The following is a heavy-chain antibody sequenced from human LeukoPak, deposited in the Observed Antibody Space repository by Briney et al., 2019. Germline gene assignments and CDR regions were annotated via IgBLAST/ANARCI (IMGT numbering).Heavy chain of an antibody. V-gene: IGHV3-30*19. CDR2: ISYDGSNK. CDR3: ARDRAYGSGSYYLYYYYYGMDV. Sequence: GGSLRLSCAASGFTFSSFGMHWVRQAPGKGLEWVAVISYDGSNKYYADSVKGRFTISRDNSKNTLYLQMNSLRAEDTAVYYCARDRAYGSGSYYLYYYYYGMDVWGQGTTVTVSS. CDR1: GFTFSSFG. D-gene: IGHD3-10*01. J-gene: IGHJ6*02.